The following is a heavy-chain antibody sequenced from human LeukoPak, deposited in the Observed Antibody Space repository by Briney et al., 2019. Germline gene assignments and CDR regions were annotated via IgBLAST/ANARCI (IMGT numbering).Heavy chain of an antibody. J-gene: IGHJ4*02. CDR1: GFTVSSNY. Sequence: GGSLRLSCVASGFTVSSNYMSWVRQAPGKGLEWVADIKQDGSEKYFVDSVKGRFSISRDNAKNSVYLQMNSLRAEDTAVYYCVRGGLGNGDYFDYWGQGTLVTVSS. D-gene: IGHD5-12*01. CDR2: IKQDGSEK. CDR3: VRGGLGNGDYFDY. V-gene: IGHV3-7*01.